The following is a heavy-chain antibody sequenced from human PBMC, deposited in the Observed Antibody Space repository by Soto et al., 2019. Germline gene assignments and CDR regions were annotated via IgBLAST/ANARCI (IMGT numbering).Heavy chain of an antibody. D-gene: IGHD2-2*02. CDR2: LGGDGIST. Sequence: GGSLRLFCVASGFSFTNYAMSWDRQAPGKGLDWVSALGGDGISTYYADSVKGRFTISRDSSKNTLSLQMNSLRAEDTALYYCVKGSSGARPYYFDYWGQGALVTGSS. CDR3: VKGSSGARPYYFDY. J-gene: IGHJ4*02. CDR1: GFSFTNYA. V-gene: IGHV3-23*01.